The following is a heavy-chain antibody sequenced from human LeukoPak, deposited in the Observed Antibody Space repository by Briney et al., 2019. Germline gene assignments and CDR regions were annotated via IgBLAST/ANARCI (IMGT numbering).Heavy chain of an antibody. D-gene: IGHD4/OR15-4a*01. CDR3: AKERDYGPADY. J-gene: IGHJ4*02. V-gene: IGHV3-23*01. CDR1: GFTVSSNY. CDR2: LSGSGGST. Sequence: GGSLRLSCAASGFTVSSNYMSWVRQAPGKGLEWVSGLSGSGGSTDYADSVKGRFTVSRDDSKNTLFLQMNSLRAEDTAIYYCAKERDYGPADYWGQGTLVTVSS.